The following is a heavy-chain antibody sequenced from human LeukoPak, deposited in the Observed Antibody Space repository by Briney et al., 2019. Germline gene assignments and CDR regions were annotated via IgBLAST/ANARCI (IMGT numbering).Heavy chain of an antibody. D-gene: IGHD1-1*01. CDR3: ARDSGTNALKTTKYYYYYMDV. J-gene: IGHJ6*03. V-gene: IGHV1-2*02. Sequence: ASVKVSCKASGYTFTGYYMHWVRQAPGQGLEWMGWINPNSGGTNYAQKFQGRVTMTRDTSISTAYMELSRLRSDDTAVYYCARDSGTNALKTTKYYYYYMDVWGKGTTVTVSS. CDR2: INPNSGGT. CDR1: GYTFTGYY.